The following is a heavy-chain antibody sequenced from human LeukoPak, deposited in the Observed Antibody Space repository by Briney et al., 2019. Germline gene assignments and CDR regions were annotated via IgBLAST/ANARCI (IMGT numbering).Heavy chain of an antibody. V-gene: IGHV3-21*06. CDR2: IGPTGSDR. D-gene: IGHD1-14*01. Sequence: PGGSLRLXCTASGLTFSTSGFNWVRQAPGKGLEWVASIGPTGSDRYHADSIKGRFTISRDDANNFLYLQMNSLRAEDTAVYYCATETNGRHYDYWGQRTLLTVSS. J-gene: IGHJ4*02. CDR3: ATETNGRHYDY. CDR1: GLTFSTSG.